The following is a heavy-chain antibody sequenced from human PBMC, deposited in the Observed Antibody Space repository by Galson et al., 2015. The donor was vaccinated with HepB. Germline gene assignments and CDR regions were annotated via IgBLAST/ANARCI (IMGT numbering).Heavy chain of an antibody. CDR2: ITWNSNKI. Sequence: SLRLSCAASGFTFDDYAMHWVRQVPGKGLEWVSSITWNSNKIGYADSVKGRFTISRDNANNSLYLQMNSLRTEDTALYYCLKDYGDTNFFDIWGQGTMVTVSS. V-gene: IGHV3-9*01. J-gene: IGHJ3*02. CDR3: LKDYGDTNFFDI. CDR1: GFTFDDYA. D-gene: IGHD3-10*01.